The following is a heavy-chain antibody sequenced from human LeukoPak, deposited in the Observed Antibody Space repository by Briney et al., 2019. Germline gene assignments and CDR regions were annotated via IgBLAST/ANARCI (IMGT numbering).Heavy chain of an antibody. J-gene: IGHJ4*02. CDR2: ITGSGGST. Sequence: GGSLRLSCAASGFTFSSSAMNWVRQAPGTGLEWVSTITGSGGSTYYADSVKGRFTISRDNSKNTLYLQMNSLRAEDTAVYYCARASGDYGTYWGQGTLVTVSS. CDR1: GFTFSSSA. D-gene: IGHD4-17*01. V-gene: IGHV3-23*01. CDR3: ARASGDYGTY.